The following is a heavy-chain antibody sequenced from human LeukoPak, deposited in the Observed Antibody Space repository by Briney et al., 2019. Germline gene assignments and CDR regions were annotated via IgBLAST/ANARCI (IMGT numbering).Heavy chain of an antibody. D-gene: IGHD3-10*01. CDR3: ARDYRIYYYGSGSYRAAVGY. Sequence: ASVKVSCKASGYTFTGYYMHWVRQAPRQGLEWMGWINPNSGGTNYAQKFQGRVTMTRDTSISTAYMELSRLRSDDTAVYYCARDYRIYYYGSGSYRAAVGYWGQGTLVTVSS. CDR1: GYTFTGYY. V-gene: IGHV1-2*02. J-gene: IGHJ4*02. CDR2: INPNSGGT.